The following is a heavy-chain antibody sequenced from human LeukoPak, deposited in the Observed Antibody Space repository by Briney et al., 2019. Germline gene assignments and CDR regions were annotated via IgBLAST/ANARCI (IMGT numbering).Heavy chain of an antibody. CDR3: DGADF. J-gene: IGHJ4*02. Sequence: GGSLRLSCAASGFTFSNYAMNWARQAPGKGLEWVSTISDSGGGTYYADSVKGRFTISRDNSKNTLYLQMNSLRADDTAVYYCDGADFWGQGTLVTVSS. V-gene: IGHV3-23*01. CDR2: ISDSGGGT. CDR1: GFTFSNYA.